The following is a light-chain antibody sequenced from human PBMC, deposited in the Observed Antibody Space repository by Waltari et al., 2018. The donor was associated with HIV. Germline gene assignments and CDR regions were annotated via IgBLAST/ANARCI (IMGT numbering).Light chain of an antibody. CDR2: GAS. CDR1: QSVTSSS. CDR3: QQYGSSPRT. V-gene: IGKV3-20*01. J-gene: IGKJ1*01. Sequence: EIVLTQSPGTLSLSPGQRVTLSCRAGQSVTSSSLAWYQQRSGQAPRLLIYGASSRAPGIPDRFSGSGSGTDFTLTIDRLEPEDFAMYYCQQYGSSPRTFGQGTRVEIK.